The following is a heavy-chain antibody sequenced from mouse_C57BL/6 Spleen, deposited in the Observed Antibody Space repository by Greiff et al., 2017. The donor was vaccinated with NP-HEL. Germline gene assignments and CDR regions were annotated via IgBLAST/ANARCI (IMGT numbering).Heavy chain of an antibody. J-gene: IGHJ3*01. Sequence: EVQLQQSGPELVKPGASVKISCKASGYSFTGYYMNWVKQSPEKSLEWIGEINPSTGGTTYNQKFKAKATLTVDKSSSTAYMQLKSLTSEDSAVYCCARYSGTTSWFVYGGQGTLVTVAA. CDR2: INPSTGGT. D-gene: IGHD4-1*01. CDR3: ARYSGTTSWFVY. CDR1: GYSFTGYY. V-gene: IGHV1-42*01.